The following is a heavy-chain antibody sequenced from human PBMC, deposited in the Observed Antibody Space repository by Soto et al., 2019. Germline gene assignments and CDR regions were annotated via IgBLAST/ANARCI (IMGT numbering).Heavy chain of an antibody. CDR2: INPNSGGT. V-gene: IGHV1-2*02. J-gene: IGHJ6*02. Sequence: ASVKASCKASGYTFTGYYMHWVRQAPGQGLEWMGWINPNSGGTNYAQKFQGRVTMTRDTSISTAYMELSRLRSDDTAVYYCARQLGMSGYYYYGMDVWGQGTTVTVSS. CDR1: GYTFTGYY. CDR3: ARQLGMSGYYYYGMDV. D-gene: IGHD3-16*01.